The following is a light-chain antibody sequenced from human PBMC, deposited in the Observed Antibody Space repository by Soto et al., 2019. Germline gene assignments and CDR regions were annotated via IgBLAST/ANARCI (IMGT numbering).Light chain of an antibody. CDR3: QHYGSSWT. V-gene: IGKV3-20*01. CDR1: QTVSSNY. Sequence: EIVLTQSPGTLSLSPGERATLSCRASQTVSSNYLAWFQQKGGQAPRLLIFGASSRAAGIPDRFSGSVSGTDFILTFSRLEREDFAVYYCQHYGSSWTFGQGTKVEI. J-gene: IGKJ1*01. CDR2: GAS.